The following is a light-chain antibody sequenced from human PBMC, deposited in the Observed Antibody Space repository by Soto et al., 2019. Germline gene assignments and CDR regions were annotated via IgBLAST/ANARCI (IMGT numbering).Light chain of an antibody. J-gene: IGKJ5*01. CDR3: QQSYSTLSIT. CDR1: EGISRH. V-gene: IGKV1-39*01. CDR2: AAS. Sequence: DIQMTQSPSSLSASVGDRVTITCRASEGISRHLNWYQQKPGKAPKLLIYAASSLQNGVPSRFSGGGSGTDFSLTISNLQPEDFATYYCQQSYSTLSITFGQGTRLEIK.